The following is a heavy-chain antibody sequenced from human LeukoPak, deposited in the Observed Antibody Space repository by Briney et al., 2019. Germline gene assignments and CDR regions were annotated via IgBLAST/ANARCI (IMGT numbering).Heavy chain of an antibody. Sequence: GGSLRLSCAASGFTFRTYSMNWVRQAPGKGLEWVSYVSSSSKSIYYADSVKGRFTVSRDNARNSLFLQINSLRDEDTVVYYCARDRRSGVRDFYYGLDVWGQGTTVTVSS. CDR1: GFTFRTYS. J-gene: IGHJ6*02. V-gene: IGHV3-48*02. D-gene: IGHD2-15*01. CDR3: ARDRRSGVRDFYYGLDV. CDR2: VSSSSKSI.